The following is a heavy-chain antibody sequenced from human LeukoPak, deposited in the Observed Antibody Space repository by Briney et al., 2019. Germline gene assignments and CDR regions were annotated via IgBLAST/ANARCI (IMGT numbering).Heavy chain of an antibody. CDR2: ISSSSSYI. D-gene: IGHD3-16*01. CDR1: GFTFSSYS. Sequence: GGSLRLSCAASGFTFSSYSMNWVRQAPGKGLEWVSSISSSSSYIYYADSVKGRFTISRDNAKNSLYLQMSSLRAEDTAVYYCARVKSGRWGYYYGMDVWGQGTTVTVSS. J-gene: IGHJ6*02. CDR3: ARVKSGRWGYYYGMDV. V-gene: IGHV3-21*01.